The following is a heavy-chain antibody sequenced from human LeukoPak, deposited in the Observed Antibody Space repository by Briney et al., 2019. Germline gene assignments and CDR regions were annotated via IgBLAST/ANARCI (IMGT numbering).Heavy chain of an antibody. J-gene: IGHJ4*02. CDR3: ARSRADYDILTGYPYYFDY. V-gene: IGHV1-69*06. CDR1: GGTFSSYA. Sequence: ASVKDSCKASGGTFSSYAISWVRQAPGQGLEWIGEIIPIFGTANYAQKFQGRVTITADKSTSTAYMELSSLRSEDTAVYYCARSRADYDILTGYPYYFDYWGQGTLVTVSS. D-gene: IGHD3-9*01. CDR2: IIPIFGTA.